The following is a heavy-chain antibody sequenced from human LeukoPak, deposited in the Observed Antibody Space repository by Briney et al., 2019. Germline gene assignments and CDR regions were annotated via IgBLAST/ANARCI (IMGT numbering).Heavy chain of an antibody. V-gene: IGHV1-69*06. CDR3: ARERNSYGAIDY. CDR1: GYTFTGYY. D-gene: IGHD4/OR15-4a*01. J-gene: IGHJ4*02. CDR2: IIPIFGTA. Sequence: ASVKVSCKASGYTFTGYYMHWVRQAPGQGLEWMGGIIPIFGTANYAQKFQGRVTITADKSTSTAYMELSSLRSEDTAVYYCARERNSYGAIDYWGQGTLVTVSS.